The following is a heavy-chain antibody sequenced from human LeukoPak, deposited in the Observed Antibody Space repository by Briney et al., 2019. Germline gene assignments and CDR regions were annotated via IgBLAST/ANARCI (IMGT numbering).Heavy chain of an antibody. CDR1: GSTFADYT. CDR2: ISWDGGTT. CDR3: AKGTQLLSHSIDF. Sequence: GGSLRLSCAASGSTFADYTMHWVRQAPGKGLEWVSLISWDGGTTYYADSVKGRFTISRDNSKNSLFLQMNSLRTEDTALYYCAKGTQLLSHSIDFWGQGTLVTVSS. J-gene: IGHJ4*02. D-gene: IGHD2-2*01. V-gene: IGHV3-43*01.